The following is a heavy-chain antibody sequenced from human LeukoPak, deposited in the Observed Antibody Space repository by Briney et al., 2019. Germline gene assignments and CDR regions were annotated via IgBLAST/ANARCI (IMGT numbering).Heavy chain of an antibody. CDR1: GVSMNNYY. CDR2: IHYSGGT. J-gene: IGHJ5*02. D-gene: IGHD3-10*01. Sequence: SETLSLTCTVSGVSMNNYYWNWIRQAPGKGLEWIGYIHYSGGTNYNPSLKSRVTISVGTSKNQFSLKLSSVTAADTAAYYCARLSAMVRGATNWFDPWGQGTLVTVSS. V-gene: IGHV4-59*08. CDR3: ARLSAMVRGATNWFDP.